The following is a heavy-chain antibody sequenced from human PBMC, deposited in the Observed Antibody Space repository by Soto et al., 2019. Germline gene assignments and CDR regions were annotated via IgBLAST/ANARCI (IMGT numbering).Heavy chain of an antibody. CDR1: GDPISSGTHY. CDR3: ARPLPLNWFDP. D-gene: IGHD2-15*01. V-gene: IGHV4-31*03. Sequence: SETLSLTCTVSGDPISSGTHYWNWIRQHPGKGLEWIGYISSSGNSYYSPSLKSRVFMSVDTSKNQFSLKLSSVTAADTAVYYCARPLPLNWFDPWGQGTLVTVSS. J-gene: IGHJ5*02. CDR2: ISSSGNS.